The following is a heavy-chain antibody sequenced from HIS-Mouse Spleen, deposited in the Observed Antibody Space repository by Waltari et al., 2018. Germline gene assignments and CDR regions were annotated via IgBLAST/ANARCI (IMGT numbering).Heavy chain of an antibody. D-gene: IGHD2-2*02. V-gene: IGHV3-21*01. CDR3: ARVVDIVVVPAPIPYGMDV. CDR2: ISSSSSYI. J-gene: IGHJ6*02. CDR1: GFTFSSYS. Sequence: EVQLVESGGGLVKPGGSLRLSCAASGFTFSSYSMTWVRQAPGKGLEWVSSISSSSSYIYYADSVKGRFTISRDNAKNSLYLQMNSLRAEDTAVYYCARVVDIVVVPAPIPYGMDVWGQGTTVTVSS.